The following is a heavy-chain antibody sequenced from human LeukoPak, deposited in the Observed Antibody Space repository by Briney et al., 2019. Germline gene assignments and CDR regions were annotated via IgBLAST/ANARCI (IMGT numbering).Heavy chain of an antibody. D-gene: IGHD6-6*01. CDR2: IYYSGST. Sequence: PSETLSLTCTVSGGSISSGGYYWSWIRQPPGKGLEWIGYIYYSGSTYYNPSLKSRVTISVDTSKNQFSLKLSSVTAADTAVYYCARGGLEQLVEGFDYWGQGTLVTVSS. CDR1: GGSISSGGYY. CDR3: ARGGLEQLVEGFDY. V-gene: IGHV4-30-4*08. J-gene: IGHJ4*02.